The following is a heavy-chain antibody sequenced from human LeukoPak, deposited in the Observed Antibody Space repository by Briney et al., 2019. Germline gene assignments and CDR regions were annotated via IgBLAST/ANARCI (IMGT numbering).Heavy chain of an antibody. CDR3: ARRCGGDWCAFDI. V-gene: IGHV4-59*08. Sequence: SETLSLTCTVSGGSISSYYWSWIRHPPGKGLEWIGYIYYSGSTNYNPSLKSRVTISVDTSKNQFSLKLSSVTAADTAVYYCARRCGGDWCAFDIWGQGAMVTVSS. CDR1: GGSISSYY. CDR2: IYYSGST. J-gene: IGHJ3*02. D-gene: IGHD2-21*02.